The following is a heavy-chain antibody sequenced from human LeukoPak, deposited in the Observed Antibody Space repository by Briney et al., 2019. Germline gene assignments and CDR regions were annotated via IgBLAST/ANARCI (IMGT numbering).Heavy chain of an antibody. V-gene: IGHV3-21*01. Sequence: GGSLRLSCAASGFTFSSYSMNWVRQAPGKGLEWVSSISSSSSYIYYADSVKGRFTISRDNAKNSLYLQMNSPRAEDTAVYYCARDRVRYDFWSGYSSYYYGMDVWGQGTTVTVSS. CDR1: GFTFSSYS. CDR2: ISSSSSYI. J-gene: IGHJ6*02. D-gene: IGHD3-3*01. CDR3: ARDRVRYDFWSGYSSYYYGMDV.